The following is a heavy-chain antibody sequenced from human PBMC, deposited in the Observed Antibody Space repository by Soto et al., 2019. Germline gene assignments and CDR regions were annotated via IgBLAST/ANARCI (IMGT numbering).Heavy chain of an antibody. CDR2: INPNSGDT. V-gene: IGHV1-2*04. CDR1: GYIFTGYY. J-gene: IGHJ4*02. Sequence: ASVKVSCKASGYIFTGYYMHWVRQAPGQGLEWMGWINPNSGDTNYTQKFQGWVTMTRDTSISTAYMELSRLRSDDTAVYYCATSRISIAVAGETEYYFDYWGQGTLVTVSS. D-gene: IGHD6-19*01. CDR3: ATSRISIAVAGETEYYFDY.